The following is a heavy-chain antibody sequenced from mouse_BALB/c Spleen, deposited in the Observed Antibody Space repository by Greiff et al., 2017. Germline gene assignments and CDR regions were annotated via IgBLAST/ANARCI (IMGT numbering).Heavy chain of an antibody. CDR1: GYTFTSYV. CDR3: ARGPITTATPFAY. D-gene: IGHD1-2*01. Sequence: VQLQQSGPELVKPGASVKMSCKASGYTFTSYVMHWVKQKPGQGLEWIGYINPYNDGTKYNEKFKGKATLTSDKSSSTAYMELSSLTSEDSAVYYCARGPITTATPFAYWGQGTLVTVSA. V-gene: IGHV1-14*01. CDR2: INPYNDGT. J-gene: IGHJ3*01.